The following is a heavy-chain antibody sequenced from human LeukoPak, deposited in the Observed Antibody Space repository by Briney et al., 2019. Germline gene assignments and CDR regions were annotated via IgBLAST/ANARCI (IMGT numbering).Heavy chain of an antibody. V-gene: IGHV4-39*07. CDR1: GGSISSSSYY. CDR2: IYYSGST. Sequence: SETLSLTCTVSGGSISSSSYYWGWIRQPPGKGLEWTGSIYYSGSTYYNPSLKSRVTISVDTSKNQFSLKLSSVTAADTAVYYCARDAYYDSSGYDYWGQGTLVTVSS. J-gene: IGHJ4*02. D-gene: IGHD3-22*01. CDR3: ARDAYYDSSGYDY.